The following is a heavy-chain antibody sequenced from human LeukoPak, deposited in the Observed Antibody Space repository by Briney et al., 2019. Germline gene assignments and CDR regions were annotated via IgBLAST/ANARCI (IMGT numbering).Heavy chain of an antibody. CDR1: GGSISSYY. V-gene: IGHV4-59*08. D-gene: IGHD1-26*01. CDR2: VYDSGTT. J-gene: IGHJ4*02. Sequence: PSETLSLTCTVSGGSISSYYWSWIRQPPGKGLEWIGYVYDSGTTNYNPSLKGRVTISPDTSKNQFSLNLRSVNAADTAIYYCARHGGSLGYFDYWGQGTLVTVSS. CDR3: ARHGGSLGYFDY.